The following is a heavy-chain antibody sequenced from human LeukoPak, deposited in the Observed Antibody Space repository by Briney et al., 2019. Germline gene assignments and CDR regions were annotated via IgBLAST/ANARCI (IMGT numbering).Heavy chain of an antibody. V-gene: IGHV1-18*01. J-gene: IGHJ6*02. Sequence: ASVKVSCTASGYTFTSYGISWVRQAPGQGLEWMGWISAYNGNTNYAQKLQGRVTMTTDTSTSTAYMELRSLRSDDTAVYYCARVIPYYDFWSGYEYYYYGMGVWGQGTTVTVSS. D-gene: IGHD3-3*01. CDR1: GYTFTSYG. CDR2: ISAYNGNT. CDR3: ARVIPYYDFWSGYEYYYYGMGV.